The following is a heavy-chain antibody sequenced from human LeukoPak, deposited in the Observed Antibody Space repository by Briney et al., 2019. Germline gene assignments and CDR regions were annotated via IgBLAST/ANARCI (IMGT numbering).Heavy chain of an antibody. D-gene: IGHD3-10*01. CDR1: GFTLSSYS. V-gene: IGHV3-53*01. CDR2: IYSGGST. J-gene: IGHJ6*02. Sequence: GGSLRLFCAASGFTLSSYSMRWVRQAPGKGLEGVSVIYSGGSTYYADSVKGRFTISRDNSKHTLYLQMNSLRAEDTAVYYCARDKVTMVRGVTAYYYGMDVWGQGTTVTVSS. CDR3: ARDKVTMVRGVTAYYYGMDV.